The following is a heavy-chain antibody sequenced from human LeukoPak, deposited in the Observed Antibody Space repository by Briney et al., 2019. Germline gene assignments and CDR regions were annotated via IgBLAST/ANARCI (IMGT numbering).Heavy chain of an antibody. J-gene: IGHJ3*02. CDR3: ARRYCSSTNCHDAFDI. CDR2: SYTSGST. CDR1: GGSISSGNYY. Sequence: SETLSLTCSVSGGSISSGNYYWSWIRQPAGKGLEWIGRSYTSGSTNYNPSLKSRVTISVDTSKNQFSLKLNSVTAADTAVYYCARRYCSSTNCHDAFDIWGQGTMVTVSS. D-gene: IGHD2-2*01. V-gene: IGHV4-61*02.